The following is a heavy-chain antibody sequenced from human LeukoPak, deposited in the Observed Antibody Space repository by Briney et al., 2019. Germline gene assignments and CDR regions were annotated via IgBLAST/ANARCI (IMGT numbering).Heavy chain of an antibody. V-gene: IGHV3-30*02. J-gene: IGHJ3*02. D-gene: IGHD5-18*01. CDR1: GFTFSSYG. CDR3: ANGRGGYSYGLGAFDI. CDR2: IRYDGSNK. Sequence: PGGSLRLSCAASGFTFSSYGMHWVRQAPGKGLEWVAFIRYDGSNKYYADSVKGRFTISRDNSENTLYLQMNSLRAEDTAVYYCANGRGGYSYGLGAFDIWGQGTMVTVSS.